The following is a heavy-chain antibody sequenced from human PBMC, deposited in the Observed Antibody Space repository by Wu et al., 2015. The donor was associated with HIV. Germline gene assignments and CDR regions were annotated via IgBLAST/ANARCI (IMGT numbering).Heavy chain of an antibody. V-gene: IGHV1-69*12. CDR1: GGTFSSYA. CDR3: ARARKGAADDVEFVWFDP. D-gene: IGHD6-13*01. J-gene: IGHJ5*02. CDR2: IIPIFGTR. Sequence: QVQLVQSGAEVKKPGSSVKISCKASGGTFSSYAFNWVRQAPGQGLEWMGGIIPIFGTRNYTQKFQGRVTITADGSTSTAYMELSNLRSEDTAVYYCARARKGAADDVEFVWFDPWGQGTLVTVSS.